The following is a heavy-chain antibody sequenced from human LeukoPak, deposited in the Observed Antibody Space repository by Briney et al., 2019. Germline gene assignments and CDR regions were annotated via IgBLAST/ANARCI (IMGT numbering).Heavy chain of an antibody. Sequence: ASVKVSCKASGGTFSSYAISWVRQAPGQGLEWMGWISAYNGNTNYAQKLQGRVTMTTDTSTSTAYMELRSLRSDDTAVYYCARLGYSYGYDAFDIWGQGTMVTVSS. D-gene: IGHD5-18*01. CDR3: ARLGYSYGYDAFDI. CDR2: ISAYNGNT. CDR1: GGTFSSYA. V-gene: IGHV1-18*01. J-gene: IGHJ3*02.